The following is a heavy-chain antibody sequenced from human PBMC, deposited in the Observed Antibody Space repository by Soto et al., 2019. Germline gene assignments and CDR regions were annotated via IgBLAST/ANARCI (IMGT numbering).Heavy chain of an antibody. CDR2: TSYDGSNN. Sequence: QVQLVESGGGVVQPGTSLRLSCVGSGFTFRSYVIHWVRQAPGKGLEWVALTSYDGSNNFYGDSVKGRFTISRHNSRNTVELHMDSLRFEDTAIYYCARWGTTGGLDVWGQGTVVSVSS. CDR3: ARWGTTGGLDV. CDR1: GFTFRSYV. V-gene: IGHV3-33*05. J-gene: IGHJ4*02. D-gene: IGHD3-16*01.